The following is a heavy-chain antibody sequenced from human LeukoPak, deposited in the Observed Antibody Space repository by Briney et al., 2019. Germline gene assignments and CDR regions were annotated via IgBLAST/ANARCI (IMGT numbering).Heavy chain of an antibody. V-gene: IGHV4-4*07. CDR1: GGSISSYY. CDR2: IYTSGST. CDR3: ARGTIFGVGNAFDI. J-gene: IGHJ3*02. D-gene: IGHD3-3*01. Sequence: SETLSLTCTVSGGSISSYYWSWIRQPAGKGLEWIGRIYTSGSTNYNPSLKSRVTMSVDTSKNQFSLKLTSVTAADTAVYYCARGTIFGVGNAFDIWGQGTMVTVSS.